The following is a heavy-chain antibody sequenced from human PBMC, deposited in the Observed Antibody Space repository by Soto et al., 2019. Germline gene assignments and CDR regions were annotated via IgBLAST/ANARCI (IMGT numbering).Heavy chain of an antibody. D-gene: IGHD4-17*01. J-gene: IGHJ6*02. Sequence: GASVKVSCKASGYTFTGYYMHWVRQAPGQGLEWMGWINPNSGGTNYAQKFQGWVTMTRDTSISTAYMELSRLRSDDTAVYYCARDMGYGGNSRGYYYGMDVWGQGTTVTVSS. CDR3: ARDMGYGGNSRGYYYGMDV. CDR2: INPNSGGT. CDR1: GYTFTGYY. V-gene: IGHV1-2*04.